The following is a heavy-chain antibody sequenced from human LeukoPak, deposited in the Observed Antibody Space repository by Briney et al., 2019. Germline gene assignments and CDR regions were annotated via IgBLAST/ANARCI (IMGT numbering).Heavy chain of an antibody. CDR2: ISGSGGST. CDR3: AKDWEAVEFFLWGY. D-gene: IGHD6-19*01. V-gene: IGHV3-23*01. CDR1: GFTFSSYA. Sequence: GGSLRLSCAASGFTFSSYAMSWVRQAPGKGLEWVSAISGSGGSTYYADSVKGRFTISRDNSKNTLYLQMNSLRAEDTAVYNCAKDWEAVEFFLWGYWGQGTLVTVSS. J-gene: IGHJ4*02.